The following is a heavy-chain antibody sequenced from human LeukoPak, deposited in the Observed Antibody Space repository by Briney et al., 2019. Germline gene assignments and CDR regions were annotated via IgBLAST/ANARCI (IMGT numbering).Heavy chain of an antibody. D-gene: IGHD3-22*01. J-gene: IGHJ4*02. CDR3: ARDPSYYDSSGCDY. CDR1: GFTFSNFW. CDR2: INSDGSST. V-gene: IGHV3-74*01. Sequence: GGSLRLSCAASGFTFSNFWMHWVRQAPGKGLVWVSRINSDGSSTSNADSVKGRFTISRDNAKNTLYLQMNSLRAEDTAVYYCARDPSYYDSSGCDYWGQGTLVTVSS.